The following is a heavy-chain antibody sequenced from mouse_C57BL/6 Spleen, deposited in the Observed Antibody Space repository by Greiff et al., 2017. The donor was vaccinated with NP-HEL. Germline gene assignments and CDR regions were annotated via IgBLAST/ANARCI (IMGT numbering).Heavy chain of an antibody. CDR3: ARPSYGNYFDY. V-gene: IGHV1-26*01. Sequence: VQLQQSGPELVKPGASVKISCKASGYTFTDYYMNWVKQSPGKSLEWIGDINPNNGGTSYNQKFKGKATLTVDKSSSTAYMELRSLTSEDSAVYYCARPSYGNYFDYWGQGTTLTVSS. CDR1: GYTFTDYY. J-gene: IGHJ2*01. D-gene: IGHD2-10*01. CDR2: INPNNGGT.